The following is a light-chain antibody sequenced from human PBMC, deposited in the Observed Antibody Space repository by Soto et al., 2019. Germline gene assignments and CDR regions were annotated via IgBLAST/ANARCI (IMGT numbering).Light chain of an antibody. CDR1: QSVSSN. CDR2: DAS. J-gene: IGKJ5*01. Sequence: EIVMTQSPATLSVSPGERATLSCRASQSVSSNLAWYQQKPGQAPRLLIYDASTRATGIPARFSGSGSGTEFTLTISSLQSEDFALYYCQQYYDWPITFGQGTRLEIK. CDR3: QQYYDWPIT. V-gene: IGKV3-15*01.